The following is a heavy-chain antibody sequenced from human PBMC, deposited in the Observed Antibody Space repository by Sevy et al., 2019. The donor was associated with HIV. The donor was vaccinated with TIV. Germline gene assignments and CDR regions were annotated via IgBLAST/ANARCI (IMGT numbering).Heavy chain of an antibody. CDR1: GFSFSSYG. CDR3: VKEGGGGGGDH. CDR2: IQYDGSNK. J-gene: IGHJ4*02. Sequence: GGSLRLSCAASGFSFSSYGMHWVRQAPGKGLEWMSYIQYDGSNKDYGDSVKGRFTISRDNSKNTLYLQRNSLRVEDTAWFYCVKEGGGGGGDHWGQGTLVTVSS. D-gene: IGHD3-16*01. V-gene: IGHV3-30*02.